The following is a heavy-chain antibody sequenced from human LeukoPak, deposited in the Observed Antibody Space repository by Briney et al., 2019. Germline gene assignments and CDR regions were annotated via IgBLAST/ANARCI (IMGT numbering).Heavy chain of an antibody. CDR1: GYTFAPYG. CDR2: ITPYNGRT. D-gene: IGHD2-2*01. CDR3: ARGSYCSSTSCYWFDP. Sequence: ASVKVSCKSSGYTFAPYGISWVRQAPGQGLEWKGWITPYNGRTNYAQKLQGRVTMTTDTSTSIAYMELRSLRSDDTAVYYCARGSYCSSTSCYWFDPWGQGTLVTVSS. V-gene: IGHV1-18*01. J-gene: IGHJ5*02.